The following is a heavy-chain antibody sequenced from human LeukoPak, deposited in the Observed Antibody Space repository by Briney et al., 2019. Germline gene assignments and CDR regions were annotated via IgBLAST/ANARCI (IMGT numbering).Heavy chain of an antibody. Sequence: GGSLRLSCAASGFTFSSYSMYWVRQAPGKGLEWVSAISNNGGYTYYADSVQGRFTISRDNSKSTLCLQMNSLRAEDTAVYYCAKQLGYCSDGSCYFPYWGQGTLVTVSS. J-gene: IGHJ4*02. CDR3: AKQLGYCSDGSCYFPY. D-gene: IGHD2-15*01. V-gene: IGHV3-23*01. CDR2: ISNNGGYT. CDR1: GFTFSSYS.